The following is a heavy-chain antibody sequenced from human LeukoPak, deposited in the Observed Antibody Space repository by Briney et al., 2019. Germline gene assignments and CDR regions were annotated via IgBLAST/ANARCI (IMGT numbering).Heavy chain of an antibody. CDR2: IKSKTDGGTT. J-gene: IGHJ4*02. V-gene: IGHV3-15*01. D-gene: IGHD2-2*01. Sequence: PGGSLRLSCAASGFSFSNAWMSWVRQAPGKGLEWVGRIKSKTDGGTTDYAAPVKGRFTFSRDDSKNTLYLQMNSLRAEDTAVYYCAKDSAYCSSTSCSSDFDYWGQGTLVTVSS. CDR1: GFSFSNAW. CDR3: AKDSAYCSSTSCSSDFDY.